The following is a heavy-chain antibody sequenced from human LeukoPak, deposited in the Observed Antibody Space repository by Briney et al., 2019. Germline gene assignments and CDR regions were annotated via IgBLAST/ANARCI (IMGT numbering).Heavy chain of an antibody. CDR3: ARLRGYYDNNGYPG. V-gene: IGHV4-61*02. CDR2: IYTSGST. CDR1: GGSISSGSYY. D-gene: IGHD3-22*01. J-gene: IGHJ4*02. Sequence: PSQTLSLTCTVSGGSISSGSYYWSWIRQPAGKGLEWIGRIYTSGSTNYNPSLKSRVTISVDTSKNQFSLKLSSVTAADTAVYYCARLRGYYDNNGYPGWGQGTLVTVSS.